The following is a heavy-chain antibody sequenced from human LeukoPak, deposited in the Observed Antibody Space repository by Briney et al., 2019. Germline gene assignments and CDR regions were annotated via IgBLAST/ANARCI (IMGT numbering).Heavy chain of an antibody. CDR3: ARHQFVSSWSPLDY. Sequence: PSETLSLTCTVSDGSISSYYWSWIRQPPGKGLEWIGHIYYSGSINYNPSLKSRITISVDTSKNQFSLKLSSVTAADTAVYYCARHQFVSSWSPLDYWGQGTLVTVSA. D-gene: IGHD6-13*01. V-gene: IGHV4-59*08. CDR2: IYYSGSI. J-gene: IGHJ4*02. CDR1: DGSISSYY.